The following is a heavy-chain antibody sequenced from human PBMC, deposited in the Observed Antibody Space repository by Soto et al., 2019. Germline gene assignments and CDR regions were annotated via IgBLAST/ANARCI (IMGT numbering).Heavy chain of an antibody. Sequence: QVQLVESGGGVVQPGRSLRLSCAASGFTFSSYGVHWVRQAPGKGLEWVAVIWYDGSYKYYADSVKGRFTISRDNSKNTLYLKMNSLRAEDTAVYYCAMGYLVMPHRVIDYWGQGTLVTVSS. D-gene: IGHD3-16*02. V-gene: IGHV3-33*01. CDR1: GFTFSSYG. J-gene: IGHJ4*02. CDR3: AMGYLVMPHRVIDY. CDR2: IWYDGSYK.